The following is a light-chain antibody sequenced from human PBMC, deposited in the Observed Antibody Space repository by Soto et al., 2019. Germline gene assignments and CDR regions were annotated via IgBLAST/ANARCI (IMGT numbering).Light chain of an antibody. CDR3: SSYTSSSTPYV. Sequence: QSALTQPASVSGSPGQSITISCTGTSSDVGGYNSVSWYQQHTGKAPKLMIYDVSNRPSGVSNRFSGSKSGNTASLTISGLQAEDEADYYCSSYTSSSTPYVFGAGTKLTVL. CDR2: DVS. J-gene: IGLJ1*01. CDR1: SSDVGGYNS. V-gene: IGLV2-14*01.